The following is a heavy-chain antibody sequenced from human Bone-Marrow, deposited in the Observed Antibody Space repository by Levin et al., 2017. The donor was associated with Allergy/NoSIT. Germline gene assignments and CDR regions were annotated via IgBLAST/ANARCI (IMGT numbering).Heavy chain of an antibody. D-gene: IGHD5-12*01. CDR1: GYSFTHYA. J-gene: IGHJ5*02. V-gene: IGHV1-3*01. CDR3: AREVIPRGSSRQWLPLDWFDP. Sequence: ASVKVSCKASGYSFTHYAIHWVRQAPGLRLEWMGWINPVNGNTKYSQNFQGRVTITKDTSASTVYVELSSLRSEDTAVYYCAREVIPRGSSRQWLPLDWFDPWGQGTLVTVSS. CDR2: INPVNGNT.